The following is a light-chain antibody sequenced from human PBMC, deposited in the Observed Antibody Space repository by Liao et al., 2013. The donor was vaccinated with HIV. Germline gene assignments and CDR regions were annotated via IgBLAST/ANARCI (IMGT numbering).Light chain of an antibody. CDR1: TLGEKY. Sequence: SYALTQTPSVSVSPGQTASITCSGLTLGEKYASWYQQKPGQSPVLVIYQDTRRPSGIPERFSGSNSGNTATLTISGTQAMDEADYYCQAWDSSTVIFGGGTKLTVL. V-gene: IGLV3-1*01. J-gene: IGLJ2*01. CDR2: QDT. CDR3: QAWDSSTVI.